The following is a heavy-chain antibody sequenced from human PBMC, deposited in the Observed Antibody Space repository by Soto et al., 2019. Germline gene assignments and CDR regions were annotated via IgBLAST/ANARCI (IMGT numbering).Heavy chain of an antibody. CDR1: GGSFSGYY. D-gene: IGHD6-19*01. CDR3: ARGYSSGWTDWFDP. CDR2: INHSGST. J-gene: IGHJ5*02. Sequence: QVQLQQWGAGLLKPSETLSLTCAVYGGSFSGYYWSWIRQPPGKGLEWIGEINHSGSTNYNPSLKSRVTISVDTSKNQFSLKLSSVTAEDTAVYYCARGYSSGWTDWFDPWGQGTLVTVSS. V-gene: IGHV4-34*01.